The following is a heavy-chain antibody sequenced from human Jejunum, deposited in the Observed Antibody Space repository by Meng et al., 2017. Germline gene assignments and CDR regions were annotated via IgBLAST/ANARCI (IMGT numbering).Heavy chain of an antibody. J-gene: IGHJ4*02. Sequence: EVGFVDSGGDLVQPGGSLRLSCAASGFTFSNSAMSWVRQAPGKGLEWVSVISGSDGRTYYADSVRGRFTISRDTSKNTLYLQMISLRAEDTAVYYCAKLTSLWGQGTLVTVSS. CDR1: GFTFSNSA. CDR2: ISGSDGRT. D-gene: IGHD3-16*01. V-gene: IGHV3-23*04. CDR3: AKLTSL.